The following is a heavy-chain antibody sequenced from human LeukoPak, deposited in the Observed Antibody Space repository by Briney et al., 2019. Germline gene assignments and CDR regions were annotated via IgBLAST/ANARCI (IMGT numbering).Heavy chain of an antibody. V-gene: IGHV1-69*04. CDR3: ARDGGRGWFGELLPHRHDAFDI. D-gene: IGHD3-10*01. Sequence: SVKVSCKASGGTFSSYAISWVRQAPGQGLEWMGRIIPILGIANYAQKFQGRVTITADKSTSTAYMELSSLRSKDTAVYYCARDGGRGWFGELLPHRHDAFDIWGQGTMVTVSS. CDR2: IIPILGIA. J-gene: IGHJ3*02. CDR1: GGTFSSYA.